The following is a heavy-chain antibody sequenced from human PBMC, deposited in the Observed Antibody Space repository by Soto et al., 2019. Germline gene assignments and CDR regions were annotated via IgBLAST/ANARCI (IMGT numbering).Heavy chain of an antibody. CDR2: IIPIFGTA. CDR1: GDTFSSYP. J-gene: IGHJ4*02. Sequence: YVKVSCKASGDTFSSYPISWVRQAPGQGLEWMGGIIPIFGTANYAQKFQGRVTITADESTSTAYMELSSLRAEDTAVYYCAKEPAHGSSGYYYGHDNWGQ. CDR3: AKEPAHGSSGYYYGHDN. D-gene: IGHD3-22*01. V-gene: IGHV1-69*01.